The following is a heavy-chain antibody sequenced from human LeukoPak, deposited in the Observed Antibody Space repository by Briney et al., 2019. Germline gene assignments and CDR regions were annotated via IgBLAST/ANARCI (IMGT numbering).Heavy chain of an antibody. CDR2: MNPNSGNT. Sequence: ASVKVSCKASGYTFTSYDINWVRQATGQGLEWMGWMNPNSGNTGYAQKFQGRVTMTRNTSISTAYVELSSLRSEDTAVYYCARGRETYYYDSSGYRFSWWGQGTLVTVSS. CDR1: GYTFTSYD. V-gene: IGHV1-8*01. D-gene: IGHD3-22*01. CDR3: ARGRETYYYDSSGYRFSW. J-gene: IGHJ4*02.